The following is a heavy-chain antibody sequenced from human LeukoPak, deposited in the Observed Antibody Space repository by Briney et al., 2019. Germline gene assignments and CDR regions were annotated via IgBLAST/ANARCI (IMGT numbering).Heavy chain of an antibody. Sequence: SETLSLTCAVYGGSFSGYYWSWIRQPPGKGLEWIGEINHSGSTNYNPSLKSRVTISVDTSKNQLSLKLSSVTAADTAVYYCASSGYSYFDYWGQGTLVTVSS. D-gene: IGHD3-22*01. CDR1: GGSFSGYY. CDR3: ASSGYSYFDY. V-gene: IGHV4-34*01. J-gene: IGHJ4*02. CDR2: INHSGST.